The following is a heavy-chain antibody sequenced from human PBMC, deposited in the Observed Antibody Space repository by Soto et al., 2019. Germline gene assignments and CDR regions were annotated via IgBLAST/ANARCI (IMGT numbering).Heavy chain of an antibody. V-gene: IGHV1-3*01. J-gene: IGHJ5*02. CDR2: INAGNGNT. CDR1: GYTFTSYA. CDR3: ARDLKAKRSIAARDTSWSDP. Sequence: QVQLVQSGAEVKKPGASVKVSCKASGYTFTSYAMHWVRQAPGQRLEWMGWINAGNGNTKYSQTFQGRVTITRDTSASTAYRELSSLRSEDTAVYYCARDLKAKRSIAARDTSWSDPWGQGTLVTVSS. D-gene: IGHD6-6*01.